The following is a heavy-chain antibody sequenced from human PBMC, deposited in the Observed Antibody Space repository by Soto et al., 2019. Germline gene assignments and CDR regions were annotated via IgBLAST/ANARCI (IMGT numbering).Heavy chain of an antibody. CDR1: GGSVSSATYF. D-gene: IGHD6-19*01. V-gene: IGHV4-61*01. CDR3: FRVMYKSGWTLDF. Sequence: SENLSLTCPVSGGSVSSATYFWSWVRQPPGGGLEWIAYILHSGSSMYNPSLKSRVTISLSTSKTQFSLRLTSVTAADTAVYYCFRVMYKSGWTLDFSGQALLVTGSS. CDR2: ILHSGSS. J-gene: IGHJ4*02.